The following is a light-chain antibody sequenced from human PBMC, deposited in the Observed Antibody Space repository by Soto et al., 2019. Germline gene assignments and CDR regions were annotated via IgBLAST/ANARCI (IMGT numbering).Light chain of an antibody. CDR1: QSLLHSDGHTY. CDR3: MQLTLLIT. CDR2: KIS. V-gene: IGKV2-24*01. Sequence: DIVLTQTPLSSPVTLGQPASISCRSSQSLLHSDGHTYLSLLQQRPGQSPRLLIYKISNRFSGVPDRFSGSGAGTDFSLKISMVEAEDDGVSYCMQLTLLITFGQGTRLEMK. J-gene: IGKJ5*01.